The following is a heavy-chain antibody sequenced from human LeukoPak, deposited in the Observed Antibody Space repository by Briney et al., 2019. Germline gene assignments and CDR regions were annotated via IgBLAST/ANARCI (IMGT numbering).Heavy chain of an antibody. CDR2: IKQDGSEK. CDR3: ARDSAGNDY. J-gene: IGHJ4*02. Sequence: GGSLRLSCAASGFTFSTYWVSWVRQAPGKGLEWVANIKQDGSEKYYIDSVKGRFTISRDNAKNSLYLQMNSLRAEDTAMYYCARDSAGNDYWGQGTLVTVSS. V-gene: IGHV3-7*01. CDR1: GFTFSTYW. D-gene: IGHD6-13*01.